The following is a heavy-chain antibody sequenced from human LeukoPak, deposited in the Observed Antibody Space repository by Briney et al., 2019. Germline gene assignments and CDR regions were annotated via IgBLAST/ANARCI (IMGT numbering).Heavy chain of an antibody. J-gene: IGHJ4*02. D-gene: IGHD6-13*01. CDR2: ISYDGNNK. V-gene: IGHV3-30*18. CDR3: AKDMRTTSWYGIDY. Sequence: PGRSLRLSCTASGFTFSTYGMHWVRQAPGKGLEWVAVISYDGNNKYYADSMKGRFTISRDNSKNTLYLQVSSLRAEDTAVYYCAKDMRTTSWYGIDYWGQGTLVTVSS. CDR1: GFTFSTYG.